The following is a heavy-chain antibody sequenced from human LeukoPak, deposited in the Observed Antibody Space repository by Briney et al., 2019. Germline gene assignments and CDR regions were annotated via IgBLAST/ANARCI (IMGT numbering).Heavy chain of an antibody. J-gene: IGHJ5*02. CDR1: GYTFTSYA. CDR3: ARSWGSRKIWANWFDP. V-gene: IGHV7-4-1*02. Sequence: GASVKVSCKASGYTFTSYAMKWVRQAPGQGLEWMGWINTNTGNPTYAQGSTGRFGFSVDTSVSTAYLQISSLQAEDTAVYYCARSWGSRKIWANWFDPWGQGTLVTVSS. D-gene: IGHD7-27*01. CDR2: INTNTGNP.